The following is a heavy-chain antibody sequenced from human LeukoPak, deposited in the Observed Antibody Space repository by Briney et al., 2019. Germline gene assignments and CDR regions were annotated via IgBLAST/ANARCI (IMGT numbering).Heavy chain of an antibody. Sequence: SETLSLTCTVSGASISSYYWSWIRQPAGKGLDWIGRIYTSGSTNYNPSLKSRVTMSVDTSKNQFSLKLSSVTAADTAVYYCASYSGTYAYYGYWGQGTLVTVSS. D-gene: IGHD1-26*01. V-gene: IGHV4-4*07. CDR2: IYTSGST. CDR1: GASISSYY. J-gene: IGHJ4*02. CDR3: ASYSGTYAYYGY.